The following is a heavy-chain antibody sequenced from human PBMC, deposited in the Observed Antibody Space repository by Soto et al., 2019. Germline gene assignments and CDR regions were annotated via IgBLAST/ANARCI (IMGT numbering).Heavy chain of an antibody. J-gene: IGHJ4*02. CDR2: INHSGST. CDR3: ARAGSYYDYVWGSYRYPNFDY. Sequence: SETLSLTCAVYGGSFSGYYWSWIRQPPGKGLEWIGEINHSGSTNYNPSLKSRVTISVDTSKNRFSLKLSSVTAADTAVYYCARAGSYYDYVWGSYRYPNFDYWGQGTLVTVSS. CDR1: GGSFSGYY. V-gene: IGHV4-34*01. D-gene: IGHD3-16*02.